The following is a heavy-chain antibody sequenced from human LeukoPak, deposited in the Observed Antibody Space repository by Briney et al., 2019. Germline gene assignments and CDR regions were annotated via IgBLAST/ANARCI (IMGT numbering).Heavy chain of an antibody. J-gene: IGHJ4*02. CDR3: ANPDY. V-gene: IGHV3-30*02. CDR1: GFTFKSYG. CDR2: IQFDGRNK. Sequence: PGGSLRLSCAASGFTFKSYGMHWVRQAPGKGPEWVAFIQFDGRNKNYADSVKGRFIISRDNSKNTLYLQMNSLRAEDTAVYYCANPDYWGQGTLVTVSS.